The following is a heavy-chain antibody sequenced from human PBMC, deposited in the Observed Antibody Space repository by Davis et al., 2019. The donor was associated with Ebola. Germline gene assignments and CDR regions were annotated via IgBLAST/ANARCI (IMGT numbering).Heavy chain of an antibody. V-gene: IGHV3-21*04. D-gene: IGHD5-12*01. Sequence: GESLKISCAASGFTFSSYSMNWVRQAPGKGLEWVASLSSSGSFIYYADSVRGRFSISRDAATSSLYLQMNSLRAEDTAVNYCARRGYSGYAPFDYWGQGTLVTVSS. J-gene: IGHJ4*02. CDR3: ARRGYSGYAPFDY. CDR1: GFTFSSYS. CDR2: LSSSGSFI.